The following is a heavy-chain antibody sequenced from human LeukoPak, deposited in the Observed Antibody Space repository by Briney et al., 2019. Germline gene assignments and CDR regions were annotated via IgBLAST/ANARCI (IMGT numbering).Heavy chain of an antibody. V-gene: IGHV1-69*13. CDR1: GGTFGSYA. CDR2: IIPIFGTA. CDR3: ARTGDDTSGNYGSSLDY. J-gene: IGHJ4*02. D-gene: IGHD3-22*01. Sequence: GASVKVSCKASGGTFGSYAISWVRQAPGQGLEWMGGIIPIFGTANYAQKFQGRVTITADEYTSTAYMELSSLRSEDTAVYYCARTGDDTSGNYGSSLDYWGQGTLVTVSS.